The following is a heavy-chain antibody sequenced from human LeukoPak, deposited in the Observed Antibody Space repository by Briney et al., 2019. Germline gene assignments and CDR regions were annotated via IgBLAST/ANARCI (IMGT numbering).Heavy chain of an antibody. Sequence: ASVKVSCKASGYTFTSYAMNWVRQAPGQGLEWMGWINTNTGNPTYAQGFTGRFVFSLDISVSTAYLQINSLKAEDTAVYYCARGQWGYSYVSFDYWGQGTLVTVSS. CDR3: ARGQWGYSYVSFDY. J-gene: IGHJ4*02. CDR1: GYTFTSYA. V-gene: IGHV7-4-1*02. CDR2: INTNTGNP. D-gene: IGHD5-18*01.